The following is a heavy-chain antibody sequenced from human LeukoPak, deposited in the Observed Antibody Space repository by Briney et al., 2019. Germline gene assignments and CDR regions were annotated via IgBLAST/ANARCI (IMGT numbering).Heavy chain of an antibody. CDR2: INHSGST. V-gene: IGHV4-34*01. J-gene: IGHJ5*02. CDR3: ARGHQQLVSVSSNWFDP. Sequence: SETLSLTCAVHGGSFSGYYWSWLRQPPGKRLEWIGEINHSGSTNYNPSLKSRVTISVDTSKNQFSLKLSSVTAADTAVDYCARGHQQLVSVSSNWFDPWGQGTLVTVSS. D-gene: IGHD6-13*01. CDR1: GGSFSGYY.